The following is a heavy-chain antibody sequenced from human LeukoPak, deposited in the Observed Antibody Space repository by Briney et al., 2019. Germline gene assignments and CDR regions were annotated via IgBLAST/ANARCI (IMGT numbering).Heavy chain of an antibody. CDR2: IYYSGST. CDR3: ARDRGGYTYSHDY. V-gene: IGHV4-39*07. J-gene: IGHJ4*02. Sequence: SETLSLTCTVSGGSISSSSYYWGWIRQPPGKGLEWIGSIYYSGSTYYNPSLKSRVTISVDTSKNQFSLKLSSVTAADTAVYYCARDRGGYTYSHDYWGQGALVTVSS. D-gene: IGHD5-18*01. CDR1: GGSISSSSYY.